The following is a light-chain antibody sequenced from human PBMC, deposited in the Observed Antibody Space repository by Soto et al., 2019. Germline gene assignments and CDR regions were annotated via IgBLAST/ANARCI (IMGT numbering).Light chain of an antibody. CDR3: QQYNNWPPWT. V-gene: IGKV3-15*01. CDR2: GAS. J-gene: IGKJ1*01. Sequence: ETEMTQSPATLSVSPGERATLSCRASQGVYSSLAWYQQKPGQAPRLLIYGASTRATGIPVRFSGSGSGTEFTLTISRLQSEDFAVYYCQQYNNWPPWTFGQGTKVDIK. CDR1: QGVYSS.